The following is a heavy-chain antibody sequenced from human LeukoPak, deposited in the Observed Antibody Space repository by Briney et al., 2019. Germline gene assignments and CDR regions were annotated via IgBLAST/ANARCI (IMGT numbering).Heavy chain of an antibody. CDR3: ARDPEYCSSTSCWN. CDR1: GYTFTGYY. Sequence: ASVKVSCKASGYTFTGYYMHWVRQAPGQGLEWMGWINPNSGGINYAQKFQGRVTMTRDTSISTAYMELSRLRSDDTAVYYCARDPEYCSSTSCWNWGQGTLVTVSS. D-gene: IGHD2-2*01. CDR2: INPNSGGI. J-gene: IGHJ4*02. V-gene: IGHV1-2*02.